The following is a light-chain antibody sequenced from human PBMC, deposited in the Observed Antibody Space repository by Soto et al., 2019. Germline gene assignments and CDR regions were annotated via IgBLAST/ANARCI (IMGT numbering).Light chain of an antibody. CDR2: ANN. CDR3: QSYDGSLSGVL. V-gene: IGLV1-40*01. CDR1: SSNIGAGYD. Sequence: QSVLTQPPSVSGAPGQRVTISCTGSSSNIGAGYDVHWYQQLPGTAPKLLIYANNNRPSGVPDRFSGSKSGTSASLAITGLQAEDEADYYCQSYDGSLSGVLFGGGTKVPS. J-gene: IGLJ2*01.